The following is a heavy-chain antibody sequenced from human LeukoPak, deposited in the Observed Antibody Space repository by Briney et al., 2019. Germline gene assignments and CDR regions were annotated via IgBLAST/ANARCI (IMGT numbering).Heavy chain of an antibody. CDR1: GGSFSGYY. V-gene: IGHV4-34*01. J-gene: IGHJ4*02. Sequence: SETLSLTCAVYGGSFSGYYWSWIRQPPGKGLEWVGEINHSGSTNYNPSLKSRVTISVDTSKNQFSLKLSSVTAADTAVYYCARGLGEDTAMTPNLDYWGQGTLVTVSS. D-gene: IGHD5-18*01. CDR2: INHSGST. CDR3: ARGLGEDTAMTPNLDY.